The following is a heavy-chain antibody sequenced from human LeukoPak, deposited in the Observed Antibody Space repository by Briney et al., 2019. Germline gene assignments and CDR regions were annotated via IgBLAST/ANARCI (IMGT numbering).Heavy chain of an antibody. D-gene: IGHD1-26*01. Sequence: GGSLRLSCAASGFTFSSYAMSWVRQAPGKGLEGVANIKQDGSERYYVDSVKGRFTISRDNAKNSLYLQMNSLRAEDTAVYYCARYGGSYYFDNWGQGTLVTVSS. CDR2: IKQDGSER. CDR3: ARYGGSYYFDN. J-gene: IGHJ4*02. CDR1: GFTFSSYA. V-gene: IGHV3-7*01.